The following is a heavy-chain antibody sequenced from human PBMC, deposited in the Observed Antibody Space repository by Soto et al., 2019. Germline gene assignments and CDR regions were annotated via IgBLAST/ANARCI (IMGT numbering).Heavy chain of an antibody. CDR1: GYSFTSYW. Sequence: GGSLKISCNGSGYSFTSYWIGWVRQMPWKGLEWMGIIYPGDSDTRYSPSFQGQVTISADKSISTAYLQWSSLKASDTAMYYCARRGGSSWYNTPYGMDVWGQGTTVTVSS. CDR2: IYPGDSDT. D-gene: IGHD6-13*01. V-gene: IGHV5-51*01. CDR3: ARRGGSSWYNTPYGMDV. J-gene: IGHJ6*02.